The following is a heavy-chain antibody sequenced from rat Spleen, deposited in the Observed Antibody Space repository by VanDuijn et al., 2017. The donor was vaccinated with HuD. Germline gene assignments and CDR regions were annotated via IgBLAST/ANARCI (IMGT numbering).Heavy chain of an antibody. Sequence: EVQLVESGGGLVQPGRSLKLSCVASGFTFSEYWMTWIRQAPGKGLEWVASITNIGGTIYYADSVKGRFTMSRDIAQNTLYLQMNSLRSEDTATYYCARQDTSGYSNWFAYWGQGTLVTVSS. J-gene: IGHJ3*01. CDR1: GFTFSEYW. CDR3: ARQDTSGYSNWFAY. D-gene: IGHD4-3*01. V-gene: IGHV5-31*01. CDR2: ITNIGGTI.